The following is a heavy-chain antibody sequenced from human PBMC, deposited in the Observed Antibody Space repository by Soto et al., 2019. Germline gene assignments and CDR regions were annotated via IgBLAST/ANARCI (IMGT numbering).Heavy chain of an antibody. V-gene: IGHV1-69*01. Sequence: QVQLVQSGAEVKKPGSSVKVSCKASGGTFSSYAISWVRQAPGQGLEWMGGIIPIFGTANYPQKFQGRVTITADESTSTAYMELSSLRSEDTAVYYCARDSYSSSWYSHYYYGMDVWGQGTTVTVSS. CDR3: ARDSYSSSWYSHYYYGMDV. J-gene: IGHJ6*02. CDR2: IIPIFGTA. CDR1: GGTFSSYA. D-gene: IGHD6-13*01.